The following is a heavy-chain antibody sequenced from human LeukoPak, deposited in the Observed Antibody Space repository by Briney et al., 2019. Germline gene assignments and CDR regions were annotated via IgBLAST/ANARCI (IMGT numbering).Heavy chain of an antibody. CDR1: GGSISSYY. D-gene: IGHD5-18*01. V-gene: IGHV4-59*08. CDR2: IYYSGST. Sequence: PSETLSLTCTVSGGSISSYYWSWIRQPPGKGQEWIGYIYYSGSTNYNPSLKSRVTISVDTSKNQFSLKLSSVTAADTAVYYCARHPPRYGYGMDVWGQGTTVTVSS. CDR3: ARHPPRYGYGMDV. J-gene: IGHJ6*02.